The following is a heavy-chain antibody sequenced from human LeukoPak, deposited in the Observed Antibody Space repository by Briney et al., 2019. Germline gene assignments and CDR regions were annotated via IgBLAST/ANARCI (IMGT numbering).Heavy chain of an antibody. Sequence: ASVKVSCKASGYTFTSHDVNWVRQATGQGLEWVGWMNPNSANTGYAQKFQGRVTITRNTSISTAYMELSSLRSEDTAVYYCARATRVPQQLANYYYYYMDVWGKGTTVTVSS. CDR2: MNPNSANT. CDR1: GYTFTSHD. V-gene: IGHV1-8*03. D-gene: IGHD6-13*01. CDR3: ARATRVPQQLANYYYYYMDV. J-gene: IGHJ6*03.